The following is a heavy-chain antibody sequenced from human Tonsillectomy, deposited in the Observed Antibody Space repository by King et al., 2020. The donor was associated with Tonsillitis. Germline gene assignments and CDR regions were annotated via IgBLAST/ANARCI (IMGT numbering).Heavy chain of an antibody. Sequence: QVQLVESGAEVKKPGASVKVSCKVSGYTLTELSMHWVRQAPGKGLEWMGGFDPEDGETIYAQKFQGRVTMTEDTSTDTAYMELSSLRSEDTAVYYCATGCRNKRLNYYDSSGITWGFDYWGQGTLVTVSS. CDR1: GYTLTELS. V-gene: IGHV1-24*01. D-gene: IGHD3-22*01. CDR3: ATGCRNKRLNYYDSSGITWGFDY. CDR2: FDPEDGET. J-gene: IGHJ4*02.